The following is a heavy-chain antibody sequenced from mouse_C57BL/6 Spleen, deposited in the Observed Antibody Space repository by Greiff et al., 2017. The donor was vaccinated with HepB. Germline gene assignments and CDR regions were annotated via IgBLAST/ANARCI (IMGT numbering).Heavy chain of an antibody. V-gene: IGHV1-55*01. J-gene: IGHJ1*03. D-gene: IGHD1-1*01. CDR3: ARMGRGSSYWYFEV. Sequence: QVQLQQPGAELVKPGASVKMSCKASGYTFTSYWITWVKQRPGQGLEWIGDIYPGSGSTNYNEKFKSKATLTVDTSSSTAYMQLSSLTSEDSAVYYCARMGRGSSYWYFEVWGTGTTVTVAS. CDR2: IYPGSGST. CDR1: GYTFTSYW.